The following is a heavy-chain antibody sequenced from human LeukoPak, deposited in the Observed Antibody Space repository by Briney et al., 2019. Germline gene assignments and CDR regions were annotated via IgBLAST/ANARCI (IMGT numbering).Heavy chain of an antibody. CDR2: ISGAGGTT. Sequence: PGGSLRLSCAASGFTYSSYAMMWLLQAPGKGLEWVSAISGAGGTTLYADSVKGRFTISRDNSKNTLYLQMSSLRAEDTAVYYCARDPNGDYIGAFEIWGQGTMVTVSS. V-gene: IGHV3-23*01. D-gene: IGHD4-17*01. CDR1: GFTYSSYA. CDR3: ARDPNGDYIGAFEI. J-gene: IGHJ3*02.